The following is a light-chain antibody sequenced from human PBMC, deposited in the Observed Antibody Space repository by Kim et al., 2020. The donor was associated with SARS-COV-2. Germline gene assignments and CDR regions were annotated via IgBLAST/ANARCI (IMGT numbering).Light chain of an antibody. CDR2: GAF. J-gene: IGKJ2*03. V-gene: IGKV3-20*01. CDR1: QSVRSNY. CDR3: QQYGSSPPYS. Sequence: PGERAPLSCRASQSVRSNYLAWYQQKPGQAPRLVIYGAFRRATGIPDRFSGSGTGTDFTLTISRLEPEDFAVYYCQQYGSSPPYSFGQGTKLEI.